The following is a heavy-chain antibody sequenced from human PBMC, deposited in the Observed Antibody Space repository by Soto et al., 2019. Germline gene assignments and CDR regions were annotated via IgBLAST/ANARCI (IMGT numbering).Heavy chain of an antibody. CDR1: GGSFSGYQ. CDR2: INDSGNI. D-gene: IGHD3-10*01. Sequence: QVQLQQWGAGLLKPSETLSLTCAVYGGSFSGYQWTWIRQTPGKGLEWIGEINDSGNINYNPSLKSRVTILLDTPKKQLSPKLRSVTAAYSAVYYCARGLILWFGELSRRGGYSHFMDVWGKGTTVTVSS. J-gene: IGHJ6*03. V-gene: IGHV4-34*01. CDR3: ARGLILWFGELSRRGGYSHFMDV.